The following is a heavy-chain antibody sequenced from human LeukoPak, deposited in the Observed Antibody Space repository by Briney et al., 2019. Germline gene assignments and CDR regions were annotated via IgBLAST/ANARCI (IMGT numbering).Heavy chain of an antibody. CDR3: ARAEGYYDSSGYANWFDP. Sequence: ASVKVSCKASGGTFSSYAISWVRQAPGQGLEWMGGIIPIFGTANYAQKFQGRVTITADESTSTAYMELSSLRSEDTAVYYCARAEGYYDSSGYANWFDPWGQGTLVTVSS. CDR2: IIPIFGTA. D-gene: IGHD3-22*01. V-gene: IGHV1-69*13. CDR1: GGTFSSYA. J-gene: IGHJ5*02.